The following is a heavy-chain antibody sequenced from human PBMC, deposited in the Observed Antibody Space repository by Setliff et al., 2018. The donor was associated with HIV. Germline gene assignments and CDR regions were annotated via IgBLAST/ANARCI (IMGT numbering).Heavy chain of an antibody. CDR3: ARVFRDIVVVPAATAPSYYFDC. J-gene: IGHJ4*02. D-gene: IGHD2-2*01. V-gene: IGHV1-18*01. CDR1: GYTFTNYG. Sequence: GASVKVSCKASGYTFTNYGISWVRQAPGQGLEWMGWISAYYGSTNYAQKLQGRVTMTTYTSTRTAYIELRSLRSDDTAVYYCARVFRDIVVVPAATAPSYYFDCWGQGTLVTVSS. CDR2: ISAYYGST.